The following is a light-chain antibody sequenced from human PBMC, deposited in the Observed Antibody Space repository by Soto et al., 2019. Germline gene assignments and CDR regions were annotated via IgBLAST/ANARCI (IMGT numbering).Light chain of an antibody. CDR3: ETWDSSLTSVV. V-gene: IGLV1-51*01. J-gene: IGLJ2*01. Sequence: QSVLTQPASVSAAPGQKVTISCSGSSSNIGNNYVSWYQQVPGAAPKLLLYANDKRPSGIPDRFSGSKSDTSATLGITGLQTGDEADYYCETWDSSLTSVVFGGGTKLTVL. CDR1: SSNIGNNY. CDR2: AND.